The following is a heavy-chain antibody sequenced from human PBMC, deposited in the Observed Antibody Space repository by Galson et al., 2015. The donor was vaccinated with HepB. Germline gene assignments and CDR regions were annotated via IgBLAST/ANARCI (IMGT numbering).Heavy chain of an antibody. V-gene: IGHV1-46*03. CDR3: ALRFLEWPHYMDV. CDR2: INPSGGST. Sequence: SVKVSCKASGYTFTSYYMHWVRQAPGQGLEWMGIINPSGGSTSYAQKFQGRVTMTRDTSTSTVYMELSSLRSEDTAVYYCALRFLEWPHYMDVWGKGTTVTVSS. D-gene: IGHD3-3*01. CDR1: GYTFTSYY. J-gene: IGHJ6*03.